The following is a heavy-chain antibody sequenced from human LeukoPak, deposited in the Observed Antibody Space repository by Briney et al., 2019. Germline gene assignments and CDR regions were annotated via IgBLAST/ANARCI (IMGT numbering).Heavy chain of an antibody. CDR2: IGSSGGGR. CDR1: GLTFNNYA. V-gene: IGHV3-23*01. D-gene: IGHD2-15*01. Sequence: PGGSLRLSCEASGLTFNNYAMHWVRQSSGKGLEWVSGIGSSGGGRYYADSVKGRFTISRDTSKDTVYLQMNSLRAEDTAVYYFASTPFAADDYYYMDVWGKGTTVTVSS. CDR3: ASTPFAADDYYYMDV. J-gene: IGHJ6*03.